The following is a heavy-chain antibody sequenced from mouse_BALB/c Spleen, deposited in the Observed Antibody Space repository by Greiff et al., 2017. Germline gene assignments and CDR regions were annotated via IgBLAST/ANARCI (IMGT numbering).Heavy chain of an antibody. Sequence: QVQLQQSGAELARPGASVKLSCKASGYTFTSYWMQWVKQRPGQGLEWIGAIYPGDGDTRYTQKFKGKATLTADKSSSTAYMQLSSLASEDSAVYYCARGDYYGYYYAMDYWGQGTSVTVSS. V-gene: IGHV1-87*01. CDR2: IYPGDGDT. CDR1: GYTFTSYW. D-gene: IGHD1-2*01. CDR3: ARGDYYGYYYAMDY. J-gene: IGHJ4*01.